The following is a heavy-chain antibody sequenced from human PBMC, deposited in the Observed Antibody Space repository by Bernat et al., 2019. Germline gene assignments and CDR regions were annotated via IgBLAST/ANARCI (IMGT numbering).Heavy chain of an antibody. CDR3: ARDALTNWGVAFDI. D-gene: IGHD7-27*01. CDR2: IKQDGSEK. CDR1: GFTFSSYW. J-gene: IGHJ3*02. Sequence: EVQLVESGGGLVQPGGSLRLSCAASGFTFSSYWMSWVRQAPGKGLEWVANIKQDGSEKYYVDSVKGRFTISRDNAKNSLYLQMNSLRAEDTAVYYCARDALTNWGVAFDIWGQGTMVTVSS. V-gene: IGHV3-7*03.